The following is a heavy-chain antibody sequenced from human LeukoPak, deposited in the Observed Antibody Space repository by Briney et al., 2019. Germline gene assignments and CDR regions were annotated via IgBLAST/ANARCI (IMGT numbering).Heavy chain of an antibody. D-gene: IGHD3-3*01. CDR2: LRFDGTSE. V-gene: IGHV3-30*02. Sequence: GGSLRLSCAASGFTFSNSGMHWVRQTPGKGLDWVALLRFDGTSEFYADSVRARFTISRGNSQNTVSLQLNNLRIADTALSYSAKASLADPSGHYYYMDVWGKGTTVTVSS. CDR1: GFTFSNSG. J-gene: IGHJ6*03. CDR3: AKASLADPSGHYYYMDV.